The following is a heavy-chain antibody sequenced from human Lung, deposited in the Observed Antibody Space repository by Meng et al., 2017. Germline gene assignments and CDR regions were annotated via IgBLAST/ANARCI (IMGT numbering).Heavy chain of an antibody. CDR1: GGSISSSNYY. CDR3: ARGQKGYFDL. J-gene: IGHJ2*01. CDR2: IYNSGST. Sequence: QVRVQESGPGMVQPSQPLSLTCTVSGGSISSSNYYWSWIRQPPGKGLEWSGHIYNSGSTYYNPSIKSRITISVDTSKNQFSLKLSSVTAADTAVYYCARGQKGYFDLWGRGTLVTVSS. V-gene: IGHV4-30-4*01.